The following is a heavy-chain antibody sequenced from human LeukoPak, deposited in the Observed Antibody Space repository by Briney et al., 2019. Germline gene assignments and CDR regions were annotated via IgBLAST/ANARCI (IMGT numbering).Heavy chain of an antibody. CDR3: AKGSSRPFDY. J-gene: IGHJ4*02. Sequence: GGSLRLSCVASGFTCSDYSMNWVRQAPGKGLEWVSAISGSGGSTYYADSVKGRFTISRDNSKNTLYLQMNSLRAEDTAVYYCAKGSSRPFDYWGQGTLVTVSS. V-gene: IGHV3-23*01. D-gene: IGHD6-6*01. CDR1: GFTCSDYS. CDR2: ISGSGGST.